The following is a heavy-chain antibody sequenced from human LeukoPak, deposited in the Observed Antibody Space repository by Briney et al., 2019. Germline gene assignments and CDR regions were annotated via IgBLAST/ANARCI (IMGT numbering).Heavy chain of an antibody. J-gene: IGHJ1*01. V-gene: IGHV4-34*01. CDR2: INHSGST. Sequence: PSEILSLTCAVYDGFFSGYYWSWIRQPPGKGLEWIGEINHSGSTNYNPSLKSRVTISVDTSKNQFSLKLSSVTAAASAVYYCARGKRIVYYYYSSGYPSGGQGTLVTVSS. CDR3: ARGKRIVYYYYSSGYPS. CDR1: DGFFSGYY. D-gene: IGHD3-22*01.